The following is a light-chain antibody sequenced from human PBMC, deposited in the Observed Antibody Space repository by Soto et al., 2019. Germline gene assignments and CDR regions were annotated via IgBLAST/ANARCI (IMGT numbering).Light chain of an antibody. V-gene: IGLV2-14*03. Sequence: QSALTQPASVSGSPGQSITXXXXXXXXXVGGYNFVTWYQQHPGEAPKLMIHDVSGRASGVPNRFSGSKSGTTASLTISGLQAEDEADYYCCSYASSTSYVFGTGTKVTVL. CDR2: DVS. CDR3: CSYASSTSYV. J-gene: IGLJ1*01. CDR1: XXXVGGYNF.